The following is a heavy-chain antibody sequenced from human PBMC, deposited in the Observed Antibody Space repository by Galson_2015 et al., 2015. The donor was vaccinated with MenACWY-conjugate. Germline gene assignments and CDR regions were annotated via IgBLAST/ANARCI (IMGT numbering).Heavy chain of an antibody. CDR2: ISSSGAYI. J-gene: IGHJ4*02. Sequence: LRLSCAASGFTFSTFMMNWVRQAPGKGLEWVSTISSSGAYIYYADSVKGRFTVSRDNTKQTLSLQMDSLTVDDTAVYYCARGQPPDYYDFDYWGQGTFVTVSS. CDR1: GFTFSTFM. CDR3: ARGQPPDYYDFDY. V-gene: IGHV3-21*01. D-gene: IGHD3-22*01.